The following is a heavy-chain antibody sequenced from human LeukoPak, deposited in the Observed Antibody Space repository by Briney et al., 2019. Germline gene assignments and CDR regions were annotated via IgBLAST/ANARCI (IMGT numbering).Heavy chain of an antibody. CDR3: AVSMVRGVTDYYYYYMDV. V-gene: IGHV4-59*01. J-gene: IGHJ6*03. CDR1: GGSISSYY. Sequence: PSETLSLTCTVSGGSISSYYWSWIRQPPGKGLEWIGYIYYSGSTNYNPSLKSRVTMSVDTSKNQFSLKLSSVTAADTAVYYCAVSMVRGVTDYYYYYMDVWGKGTTVTISS. CDR2: IYYSGST. D-gene: IGHD3-10*01.